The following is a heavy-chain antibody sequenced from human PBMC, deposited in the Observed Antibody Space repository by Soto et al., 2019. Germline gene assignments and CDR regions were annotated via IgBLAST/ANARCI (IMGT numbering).Heavy chain of an antibody. Sequence: GASVKVSCKASGYTFNTYGITWVRQAPGQGLEWMGWISGYNGNTNYAQTLQGRGTVTTDTSTSTAYLELRSLRSDDTAVYYCARTVEYDSIPYYYADFWGQGTLVTVSS. CDR1: GYTFNTYG. CDR3: ARTVEYDSIPYYYADF. J-gene: IGHJ4*01. V-gene: IGHV1-18*01. CDR2: ISGYNGNT. D-gene: IGHD2-21*01.